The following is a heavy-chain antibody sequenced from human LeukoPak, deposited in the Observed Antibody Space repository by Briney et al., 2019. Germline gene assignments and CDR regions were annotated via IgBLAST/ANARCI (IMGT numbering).Heavy chain of an antibody. CDR1: GYTFTGYY. J-gene: IGHJ6*02. CDR2: INPNSGGT. D-gene: IGHD2-2*01. CDR3: ARDQGYCSSTSCQDYYYYGMDV. V-gene: IGHV1-2*04. Sequence: ASVKVSCKASGYTFTGYYMHWVRQAPGQGLEWMGWINPNSGGTNYAQKFQGWVTMTRDTSISTACMELSRLRSDDTAVYYCARDQGYCSSTSCQDYYYYGMDVWGQGTTVTASS.